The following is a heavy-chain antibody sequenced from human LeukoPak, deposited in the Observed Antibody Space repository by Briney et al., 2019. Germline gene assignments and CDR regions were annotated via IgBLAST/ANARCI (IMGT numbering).Heavy chain of an antibody. J-gene: IGHJ3*02. CDR1: GFTFSNYA. CDR2: ISGSAHKI. V-gene: IGHV3-23*01. CDR3: AKSTYYYDSSGYYYVGDAFDI. Sequence: GGSLRLSCVASGFTFSNYAMSWVRQAPEKGLDWVSVISGSAHKIRYADSVKGRFTISRDNSENTVYLQMNSLRAEDTAVYYCAKSTYYYDSSGYYYVGDAFDIWGQGTMVTVSS. D-gene: IGHD3-22*01.